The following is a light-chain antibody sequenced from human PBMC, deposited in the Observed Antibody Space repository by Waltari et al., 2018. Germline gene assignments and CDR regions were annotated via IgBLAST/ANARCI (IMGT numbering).Light chain of an antibody. Sequence: QTVVTQEPSLSVSPGGTVTPTCALSSGSLSTTPYAPWYQQTPGQAPRTLVYKANARSAGVPDRFSGSILGNTAALTITGAQADDESDYYCALYMGSGIWVFGGGTRLTVL. CDR2: KAN. CDR3: ALYMGSGIWV. V-gene: IGLV8-61*01. CDR1: SGSLSTTPY. J-gene: IGLJ3*02.